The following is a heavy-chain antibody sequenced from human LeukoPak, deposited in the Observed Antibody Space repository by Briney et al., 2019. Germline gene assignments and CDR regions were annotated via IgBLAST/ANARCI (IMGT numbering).Heavy chain of an antibody. CDR2: ISAYNGNT. V-gene: IGHV1-18*01. CDR3: ARDQGIYNHRIIDS. D-gene: IGHD5-12*01. J-gene: IGHJ4*02. CDR1: GYTFSSYG. Sequence: ASLRVSCKASGYTFSSYGISWVRQAPGQGLEWMGWISAYNGNTNFAQEFQGRVTMTTDTSTSTASMELRSLRSDDTAVYYCARDQGIYNHRIIDSWGQGTLVTVSS.